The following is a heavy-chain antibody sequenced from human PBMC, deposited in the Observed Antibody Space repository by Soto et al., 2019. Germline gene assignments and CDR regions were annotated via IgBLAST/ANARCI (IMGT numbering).Heavy chain of an antibody. CDR1: GFTFSNAW. Sequence: GESLKISCAASGFTFSNAWMSWVRQAPGKGLEWVGRIKSKTDGGTTDYAAPVKGRFTISRDDSKNTLYLQMNSLKTEDTAVYYCTTSIAVAGMDYMDVWGKGTTVTVSS. CDR2: IKSKTDGGTT. CDR3: TTSIAVAGMDYMDV. J-gene: IGHJ6*03. V-gene: IGHV3-15*01. D-gene: IGHD6-19*01.